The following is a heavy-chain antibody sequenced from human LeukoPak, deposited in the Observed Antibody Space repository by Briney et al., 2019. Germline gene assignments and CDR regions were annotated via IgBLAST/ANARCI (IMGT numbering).Heavy chain of an antibody. CDR2: ISGSGYST. D-gene: IGHD6-19*01. CDR3: AKTRGAVAGTSDC. Sequence: PGGSLRLSCAASGLTFSSYAMNWVRQPPGKGLEWVSAISGSGYSTYYADSVKGRFTISRDNSKNTLYLQMTSLSAEDTAVYFCAKTRGAVAGTSDCWGQGTLVTVTS. V-gene: IGHV3-23*01. J-gene: IGHJ4*02. CDR1: GLTFSSYA.